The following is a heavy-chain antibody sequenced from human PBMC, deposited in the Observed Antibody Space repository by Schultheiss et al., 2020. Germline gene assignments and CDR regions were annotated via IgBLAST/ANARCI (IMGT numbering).Heavy chain of an antibody. Sequence: ESLKISCAASGFTFSSYAMSWVRQAPGKGLEWIGHIYTGGSTYRNPSLKSRVTISVDTSKNQFSLKLSSVTAADTAVYYCARGGTMVRGVTPYYYYGMDVWGQGTTVTVSS. CDR2: IYTGGST. J-gene: IGHJ6*02. V-gene: IGHV4-4*08. CDR1: GFTFSSYA. D-gene: IGHD3-10*01. CDR3: ARGGTMVRGVTPYYYYGMDV.